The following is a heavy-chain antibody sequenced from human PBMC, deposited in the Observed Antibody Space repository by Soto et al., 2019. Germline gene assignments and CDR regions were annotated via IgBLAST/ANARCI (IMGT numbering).Heavy chain of an antibody. D-gene: IGHD3-22*01. Sequence: QTGGSLRLSCAASGFTFYRYAMTWVRQAPGKGLEWVSGISGSGDSTDYADSVRGRFTISRDNSKNTVYLQMNSLRVEDTALYFCARDLNMDYHDTSVFWGYWGQGTQVIVSS. CDR3: ARDLNMDYHDTSVFWGY. CDR1: GFTFYRYA. CDR2: ISGSGDST. V-gene: IGHV3-23*01. J-gene: IGHJ4*02.